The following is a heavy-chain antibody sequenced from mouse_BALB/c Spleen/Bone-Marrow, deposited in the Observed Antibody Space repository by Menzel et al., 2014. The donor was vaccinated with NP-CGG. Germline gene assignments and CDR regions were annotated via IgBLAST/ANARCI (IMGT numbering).Heavy chain of an antibody. D-gene: IGHD1-1*01. Sequence: VQLKESGPGLVKPSQSPSLTCTVTGYSITSDYAWNWIRQFPGNKLEWMGYISYSGSTSYNPSLKSRISITRDTSKNQFFLQLNSVTTEDTATYYCARYYYGSSAYAMDYWGQGTSVTVSS. CDR2: ISYSGST. CDR3: ARYYYGSSAYAMDY. V-gene: IGHV3-2*02. J-gene: IGHJ4*01. CDR1: GYSITSDYA.